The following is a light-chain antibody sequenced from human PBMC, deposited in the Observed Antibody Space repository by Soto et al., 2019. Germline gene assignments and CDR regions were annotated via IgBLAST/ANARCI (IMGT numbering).Light chain of an antibody. Sequence: IQLTQSPSSLSASVGDRVTITCRASQGINTFLAWYQQKAGKAPKLLIYAASTLQSGVPSRFSGSGSETDFTLTISSLQSEDFATYYCQQLNTYPITFGQGTRLEIK. V-gene: IGKV1-9*01. J-gene: IGKJ5*01. CDR3: QQLNTYPIT. CDR1: QGINTF. CDR2: AAS.